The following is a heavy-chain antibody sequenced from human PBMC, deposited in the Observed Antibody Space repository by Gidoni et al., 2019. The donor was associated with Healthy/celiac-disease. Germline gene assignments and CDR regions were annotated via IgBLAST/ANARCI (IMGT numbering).Heavy chain of an antibody. CDR1: GFSLSTRGVG. D-gene: IGHD3-22*01. Sequence: ITLKESGTTLVKPTQTLPLTCTFSGFSLSTRGVGVGWIRHTPGKALEWLALIYWDDDKRYRPSLKSRLNITKDTSKNQVVLTMINMDPVDTDTYYCAHSSYYYYSSGQGSDILGLGTMVTVSS. CDR3: AHSSYYYYSSGQGSDI. CDR2: IYWDDDK. J-gene: IGHJ3*02. V-gene: IGHV2-5*02.